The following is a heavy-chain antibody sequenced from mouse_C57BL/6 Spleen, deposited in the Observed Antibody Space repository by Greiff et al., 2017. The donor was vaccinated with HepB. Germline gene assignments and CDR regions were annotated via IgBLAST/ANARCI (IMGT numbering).Heavy chain of an antibody. CDR2: IDPETGGT. J-gene: IGHJ1*03. V-gene: IGHV1-15*01. CDR3: TRELYSPYFDV. Sequence: QVQLQQSGAELVRPGASVTLSCKASGYTFTDYEMHWVKQTPVHCLEWIGAIDPETGGTAYNQKFKGKAILTADKSSSTAYMELRSLTSEDSAVYYCTRELYSPYFDVWGTGTTVTVSS. D-gene: IGHD1-3*01. CDR1: GYTFTDYE.